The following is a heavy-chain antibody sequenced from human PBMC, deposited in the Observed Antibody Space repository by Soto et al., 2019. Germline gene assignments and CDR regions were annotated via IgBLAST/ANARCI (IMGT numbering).Heavy chain of an antibody. Sequence: GGYLRLSCAASGFTFSSYWMSWVRQAPGKGLEWVANIKQDGSEKYYVDSVKGRFTISRDNAKNSLYLQMNSLRAEDTAVYYCAREGAFIAAAGPGYFQHWGQGTLVTVSS. D-gene: IGHD6-13*01. CDR2: IKQDGSEK. J-gene: IGHJ1*01. CDR3: AREGAFIAAAGPGYFQH. V-gene: IGHV3-7*01. CDR1: GFTFSSYW.